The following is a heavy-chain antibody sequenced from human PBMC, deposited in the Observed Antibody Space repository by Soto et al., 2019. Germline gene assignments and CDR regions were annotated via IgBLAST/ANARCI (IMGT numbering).Heavy chain of an antibody. J-gene: IGHJ4*02. Sequence: QLQLQESGPGLLKPSETLSLTCSVSCVSISNTSYYCVWIRQPPGKGLEWVGTIYFSGSTFYNPSLKSRVTISIETSKNQFSLRLSSVTAADTAVYYCARHGSYWGQGTLVNVSS. V-gene: IGHV4-39*01. CDR1: CVSISNTSYY. CDR2: IYFSGST. CDR3: ARHGSY.